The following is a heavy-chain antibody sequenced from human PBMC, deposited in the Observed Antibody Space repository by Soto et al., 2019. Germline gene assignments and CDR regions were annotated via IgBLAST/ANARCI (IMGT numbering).Heavy chain of an antibody. V-gene: IGHV3-74*01. D-gene: IGHD2-15*01. CDR2: INSDGSST. J-gene: IGHJ4*02. CDR3: ARVVRYCSGGSCWYYFDY. Sequence: PGGSLRLSCAASGFTFSSYWMHWVRQAPGKGLVWVSRINSDGSSTSYADSVKGRFTISRDNAKNTLYLQMNSLRAEDTAVYYCARVVRYCSGGSCWYYFDYWGQGTLVTVSS. CDR1: GFTFSSYW.